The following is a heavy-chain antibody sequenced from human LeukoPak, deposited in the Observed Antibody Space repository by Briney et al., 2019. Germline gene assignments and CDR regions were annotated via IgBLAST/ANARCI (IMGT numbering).Heavy chain of an antibody. J-gene: IGHJ4*02. CDR3: AKRAGYYFDY. V-gene: IGHV3-23*01. Sequence: GGSLRLSCAASGFTFSSYATSWVRQAPGKGLEWVSVISGSGDITYYADSVKGRFTISRDNSKNTLYLQMNSLRAEDTAVYYCAKRAGYYFDYWGQGTLVTVSS. CDR1: GFTFSSYA. CDR2: ISGSGDIT. D-gene: IGHD4/OR15-4a*01.